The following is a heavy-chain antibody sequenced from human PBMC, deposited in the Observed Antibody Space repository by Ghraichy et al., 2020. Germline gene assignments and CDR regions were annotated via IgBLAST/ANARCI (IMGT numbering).Heavy chain of an antibody. V-gene: IGHV3-23*01. D-gene: IGHD4-23*01. J-gene: IGHJ6*02. Sequence: GGSLRLSCAASGFTFSSYAMSWVRQAPGKGLEWVSAISGSGGSTYYADSVKGRFTISRDNSKNTLYLQMNSLRAEDTAVYYCAKTTVVTDYYYYGMDVWGQGTTVTVSS. CDR1: GFTFSSYA. CDR2: ISGSGGST. CDR3: AKTTVVTDYYYYGMDV.